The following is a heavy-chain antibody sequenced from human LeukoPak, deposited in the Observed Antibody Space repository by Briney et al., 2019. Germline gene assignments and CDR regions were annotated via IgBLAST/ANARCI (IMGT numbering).Heavy chain of an antibody. Sequence: ASVKVSCKASGGTFSSYAISWVRQAPGQGLEWMGGIIPIFGTANYAQKFQGRVTITTDESTSTAYMELSSLRSDDTAVYYCARGDIVVVPAAPFDPWGQGTLVTVSS. CDR3: ARGDIVVVPAAPFDP. J-gene: IGHJ5*02. D-gene: IGHD2-2*01. CDR2: IIPIFGTA. V-gene: IGHV1-69*05. CDR1: GGTFSSYA.